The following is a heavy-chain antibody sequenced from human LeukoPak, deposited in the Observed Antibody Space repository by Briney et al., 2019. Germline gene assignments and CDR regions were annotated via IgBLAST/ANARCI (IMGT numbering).Heavy chain of an antibody. CDR2: ISGSGSTT. CDR3: ATKSDTSGWYLGHFDY. Sequence: PGGSLRLSCAASGFTFSSYAMSWVRQAPGKGLEWVSAISGSGSTTNYANSVKGRFTISRDNSTNTLYLQMNSLRAEDTAVYYCATKSDTSGWYLGHFDYWGQGTLVTVSS. D-gene: IGHD6-19*01. J-gene: IGHJ4*02. CDR1: GFTFSSYA. V-gene: IGHV3-23*01.